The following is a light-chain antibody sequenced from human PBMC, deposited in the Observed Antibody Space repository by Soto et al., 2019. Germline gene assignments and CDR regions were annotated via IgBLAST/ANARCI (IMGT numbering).Light chain of an antibody. CDR2: EVN. V-gene: IGLV2-23*02. CDR1: SSDVGAYNF. J-gene: IGLJ1*01. Sequence: QSALTQPPSVSGSPGQSVTISCTGTSSDVGAYNFVSWYQQHPGKAPKLVIYEVNKRPAGVSKRFSGSKSGDTASLTISGLQAEDEADYYCSSYAGAITFYVFGTGTKLTVL. CDR3: SSYAGAITFYV.